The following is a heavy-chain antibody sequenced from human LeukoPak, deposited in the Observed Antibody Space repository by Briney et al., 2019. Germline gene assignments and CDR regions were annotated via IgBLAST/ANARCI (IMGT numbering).Heavy chain of an antibody. Sequence: SETLSLTCAVYGGSFSGYYWSWIRQPPGKGLEWIGEINHSGTTNHNPSLKSRVTISVDTSKNQFSLKLNSVTAADTAVYYCARGVGGRVVVTAALRTEAGEGDSSSAATNYYYYMDVWGKGTTVTVSS. V-gene: IGHV4-34*01. J-gene: IGHJ6*03. CDR1: GGSFSGYY. D-gene: IGHD2-15*01. CDR2: INHSGTT. CDR3: ARGVGGRVVVTAALRTEAGEGDSSSAATNYYYYMDV.